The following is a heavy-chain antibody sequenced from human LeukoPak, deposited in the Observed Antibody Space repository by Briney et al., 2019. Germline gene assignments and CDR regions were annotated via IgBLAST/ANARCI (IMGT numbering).Heavy chain of an antibody. CDR1: GGTFSSYA. CDR3: VWSFLEWLFYAGQYYFDY. CDR2: IIPIFGTA. Sequence: SVKVSCKASGGTFSSYAISWVRQAPGQGLEWMGRIIPIFGTANYAQKFQGRVTITTDESTSTAYMELSSLRSEDTAVCYCVWSFLEWLFYAGQYYFDYWGQGTLVTVSS. V-gene: IGHV1-69*05. D-gene: IGHD3-3*01. J-gene: IGHJ4*02.